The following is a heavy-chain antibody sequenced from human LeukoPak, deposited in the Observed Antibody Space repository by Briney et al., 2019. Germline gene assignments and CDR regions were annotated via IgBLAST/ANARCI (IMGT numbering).Heavy chain of an antibody. Sequence: NAGGSLRLSCEASGFTFSTFAMIWVRQAPGKGLEWVSSISSSRYIYYADSVKGRFTISRDSAKNSLYLQMNSLRAEDTAVYYCAREGVPGGSYETYYYYYYMDVWGKGTTVTVSS. V-gene: IGHV3-21*01. CDR1: GFTFSTFA. CDR3: AREGVPGGSYETYYYYYYMDV. CDR2: ISSSRYI. D-gene: IGHD2-15*01. J-gene: IGHJ6*03.